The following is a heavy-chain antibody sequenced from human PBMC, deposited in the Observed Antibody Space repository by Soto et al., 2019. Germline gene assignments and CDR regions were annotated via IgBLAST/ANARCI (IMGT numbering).Heavy chain of an antibody. CDR1: GLTFSSYA. V-gene: IGHV3-23*01. J-gene: IGHJ2*01. D-gene: IGHD3-16*01. CDR3: AKLGGVSSYWYFDL. CDR2: ISGSGGST. Sequence: EVQLLESGGVLVQPGGSLRLSCAASGLTFSSYAMSWVRQAPGKGVEWVSAISGSGGSTYYADSVKGRFTIYRDNSKNTLYLQMNSLRAEDTAVYYCAKLGGVSSYWYFDLWGRGTLVTVSS.